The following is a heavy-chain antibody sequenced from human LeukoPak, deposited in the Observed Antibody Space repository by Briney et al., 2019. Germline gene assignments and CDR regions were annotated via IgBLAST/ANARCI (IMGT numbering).Heavy chain of an antibody. V-gene: IGHV3-23*01. CDR3: AKVPSPWPWAHYYFDY. Sequence: PGGSLRLSCAASGFTFSSYAMSWVRQAPGKGLEWVSAISGSGGSTYYADSVKGRFTISRDNSKNTLYLQMNSLRAVDTAVYYCAKVPSPWPWAHYYFDYWGQGTLVTVSS. J-gene: IGHJ4*02. CDR1: GFTFSSYA. CDR2: ISGSGGST.